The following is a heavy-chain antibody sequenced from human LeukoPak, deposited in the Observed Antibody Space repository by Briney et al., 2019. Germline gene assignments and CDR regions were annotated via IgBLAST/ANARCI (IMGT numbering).Heavy chain of an antibody. CDR3: ARWNYYDSSGYSLYYMDV. CDR2: MNPNSGNT. V-gene: IGHV1-8*01. J-gene: IGHJ6*03. Sequence: ASVKVSCKASGYTFTSYDINWVRQATGQGLEWMGWMNPNSGNTGYAQKFQGRVTMTRNTSISTAYMELSSLRSEDTAVYYCARWNYYDSSGYSLYYMDVWGKGTTVTISS. CDR1: GYTFTSYD. D-gene: IGHD3-22*01.